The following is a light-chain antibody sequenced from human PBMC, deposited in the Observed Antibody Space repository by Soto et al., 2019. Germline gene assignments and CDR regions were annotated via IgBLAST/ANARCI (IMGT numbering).Light chain of an antibody. CDR2: AAS. CDR3: QQSYSTLWT. Sequence: DIQTTQSPSSMSEPLRHRVTMTCRASQSISSYSNWYQQKPGKAPKLLIYAASSLQSGVPSRFSGSGSGTDFTLTISSLQPEDFATYYCQQSYSTLWTCGQGTKGDIK. CDR1: QSISSY. J-gene: IGKJ1*01. V-gene: IGKV1-39*01.